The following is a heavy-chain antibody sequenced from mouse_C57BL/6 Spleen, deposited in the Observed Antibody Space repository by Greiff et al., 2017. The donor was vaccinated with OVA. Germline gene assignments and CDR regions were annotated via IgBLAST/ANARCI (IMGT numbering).Heavy chain of an antibody. CDR2: ISYDGSN. D-gene: IGHD1-2*01. V-gene: IGHV3-6*01. Sequence: EVKLMESGPGLVKPSQSLSLTCSVTGYSITSGYYWNWIRQFPGNKLEWMGYISYDGSNNYNPSLKNRISITRDTSKNQFFLKLNSVTTEDTATYYCARVIRSFYAMDYWGQGTSVTVSS. J-gene: IGHJ4*01. CDR3: ARVIRSFYAMDY. CDR1: GYSITSGYY.